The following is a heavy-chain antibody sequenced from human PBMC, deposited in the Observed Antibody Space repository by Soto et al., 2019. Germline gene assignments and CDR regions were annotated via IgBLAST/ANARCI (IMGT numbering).Heavy chain of an antibody. D-gene: IGHD5-18*01. V-gene: IGHV4-31*03. J-gene: IGHJ4*02. CDR2: IYYSGST. CDR1: GGSISSGGYY. Sequence: SETLSLTCTVSGGSISSGGYYWSWIRQHPGKGLEWIGYIYYSGSTYYNPSLKSRVTISVDTSKNQFSLKLSSVTAADTAVYYCARAPWIQLWLRSYYFDYWGQGTLVTVSS. CDR3: ARAPWIQLWLRSYYFDY.